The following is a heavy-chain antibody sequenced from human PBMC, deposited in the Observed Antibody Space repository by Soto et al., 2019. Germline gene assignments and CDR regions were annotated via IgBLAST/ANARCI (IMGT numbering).Heavy chain of an antibody. CDR2: ISYDGTNK. CDR1: GFTFSTYA. CDR3: AKDGGGYNYGYVMLDKYYYGMDV. Sequence: QVQLVESGGGVVQPGRSLRLSCAASGFTFSTYAMHWVRQAPGKGLEWVAVISYDGTNKYYADSVRGRFTISRDNSKNTLFLQMNSLRAEDTAVYYCAKDGGGYNYGYVMLDKYYYGMDVWGQGTTVTDSS. V-gene: IGHV3-30-3*01. D-gene: IGHD5-18*01. J-gene: IGHJ6*02.